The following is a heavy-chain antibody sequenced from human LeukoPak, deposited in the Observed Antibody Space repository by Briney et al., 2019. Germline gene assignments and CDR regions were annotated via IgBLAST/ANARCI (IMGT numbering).Heavy chain of an antibody. J-gene: IGHJ6*02. CDR1: GGSFSGYY. D-gene: IGHD3-10*01. CDR2: INHSGST. CDR3: ARGKSMVRGVIRYYYYGMDV. Sequence: ETLSLTCAVYGGSFSGYYWSWIRQPPGKGLEWIGEINHSGSTNYNPSLRSRVTISVDTSKNQFSLKLSSVTAADTAVYYCARGKSMVRGVIRYYYYGMDVWGQGTTVTVSS. V-gene: IGHV4-34*01.